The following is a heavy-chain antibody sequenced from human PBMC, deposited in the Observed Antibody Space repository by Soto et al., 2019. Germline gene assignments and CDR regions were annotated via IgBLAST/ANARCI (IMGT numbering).Heavy chain of an antibody. CDR1: GYSFTSHW. CDR3: ARQEGIGKYYYYGMDV. CDR2: IYPGDSDT. Sequence: GESLKISCKDSGYSFTSHWIGWVRQMPGKGLEWMGIIYPGDSDTRYSPSFQGQVTISADKSISTAYLQWSSLKASDTAMYYCARQEGIGKYYYYGMDVWGQGTTVTVSS. J-gene: IGHJ6*02. D-gene: IGHD3-10*01. V-gene: IGHV5-51*01.